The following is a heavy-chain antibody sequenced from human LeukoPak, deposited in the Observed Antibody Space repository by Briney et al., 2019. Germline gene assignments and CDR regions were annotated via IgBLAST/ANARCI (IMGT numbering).Heavy chain of an antibody. D-gene: IGHD3-22*01. CDR2: ISGSGGSA. CDR1: GFTFSSYA. CDR3: AKDRYYYASSGYYSY. Sequence: GGSLRLSCAASGFTFSSYAMSWVRQAPGKGLEWVSAISGSGGSAYYADSVKGRFTISRDNSKDTLYLQMNSLRAEDTAVYYCAKDRYYYASSGYYSYWGQGTLVTVSS. V-gene: IGHV3-23*01. J-gene: IGHJ4*02.